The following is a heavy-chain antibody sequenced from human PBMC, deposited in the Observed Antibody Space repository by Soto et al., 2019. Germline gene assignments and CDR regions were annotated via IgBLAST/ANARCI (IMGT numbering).Heavy chain of an antibody. Sequence: QVQLVQSGAEVKKPGASVKVSCKASGYTFTGYYMHWVRQAPGQGLEWMGWINPNSGGTNYAQKFQGWVTMTRDTSISTAYMELSRLRSDDTAVYYCARDRIAVAGTLSLYYYYGMDVWGQGTTVTVSS. CDR1: GYTFTGYY. CDR3: ARDRIAVAGTLSLYYYYGMDV. V-gene: IGHV1-2*04. CDR2: INPNSGGT. D-gene: IGHD6-19*01. J-gene: IGHJ6*02.